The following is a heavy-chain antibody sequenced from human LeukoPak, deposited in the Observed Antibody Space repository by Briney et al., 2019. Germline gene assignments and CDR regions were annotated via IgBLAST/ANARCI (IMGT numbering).Heavy chain of an antibody. Sequence: GGSLRLSCAASGFTFSSYSMNWVRQAPGKGLEWVSSISSSSSYIYYADSVKGRFTISRDNAKNSLYLQMNSLRAEDTAVYYCARVRAGGSGWSFDAFDIWGQGTMVTVSS. V-gene: IGHV3-21*01. D-gene: IGHD6-19*01. J-gene: IGHJ3*02. CDR2: ISSSSSYI. CDR1: GFTFSSYS. CDR3: ARVRAGGSGWSFDAFDI.